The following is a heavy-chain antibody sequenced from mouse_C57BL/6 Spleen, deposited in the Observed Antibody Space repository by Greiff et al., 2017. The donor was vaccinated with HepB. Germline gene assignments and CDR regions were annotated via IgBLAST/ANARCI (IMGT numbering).Heavy chain of an antibody. J-gene: IGHJ4*01. V-gene: IGHV1-26*01. Sequence: EVQLQQSGPELVKPGASVKISCKASGYTFTDYYMNWVKQSHGKSLEWIGDINPNNGGTSYNQKFKGKATLTVDKSSSTAYMELRSLTSEDSAVYYCSIYYGSRGAMDYWGQGTSVTVSS. CDR2: INPNNGGT. CDR1: GYTFTDYY. CDR3: SIYYGSRGAMDY. D-gene: IGHD1-1*01.